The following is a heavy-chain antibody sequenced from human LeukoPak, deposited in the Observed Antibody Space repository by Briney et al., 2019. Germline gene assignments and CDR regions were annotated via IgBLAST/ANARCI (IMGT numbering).Heavy chain of an antibody. Sequence: VASVKVSCKASGYTLTSYGISWVRQAPGQGLEWMGWISAYNGNTNYAQKLQGRVTMTTDTSTSTAYMELRSLRSDDTAVYYCARHRGVGYSYGYPIDPWGQGTLVTVSS. CDR2: ISAYNGNT. D-gene: IGHD5-18*01. CDR3: ARHRGVGYSYGYPIDP. J-gene: IGHJ5*02. CDR1: GYTLTSYG. V-gene: IGHV1-18*01.